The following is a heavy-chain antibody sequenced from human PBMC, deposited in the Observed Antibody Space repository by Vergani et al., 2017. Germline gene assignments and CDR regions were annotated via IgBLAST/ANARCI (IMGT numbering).Heavy chain of an antibody. Sequence: QVQLVQSGAEVKKPGASVKVSCKASGYTFTGYYMHWVRQAPGQGLEWMGWINPNSGGTNYAQKFQGRVTMTRDTSISTAYMELSRLRSADTAVYYCARDILNIVVVPASNILGLDYWGQGSLVTVPA. D-gene: IGHD2-2*01. CDR2: INPNSGGT. CDR1: GYTFTGYY. V-gene: IGHV1-2*02. CDR3: ARDILNIVVVPASNILGLDY. J-gene: IGHJ4*02.